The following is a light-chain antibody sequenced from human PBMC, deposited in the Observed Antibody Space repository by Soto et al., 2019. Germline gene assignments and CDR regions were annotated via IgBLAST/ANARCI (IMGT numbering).Light chain of an antibody. CDR3: HPLNSYPRT. V-gene: IGKV1-9*01. Sequence: DIQLTQSPYFLSASVGDRVTITCRASQGISGYLAWYQQKPGKAPKLLIYAASTLQSGVPSRFSGIGSGTEFTLTISSLQPEDFASYYCHPLNSYPRTFGQGTKVEIK. J-gene: IGKJ1*01. CDR2: AAS. CDR1: QGISGY.